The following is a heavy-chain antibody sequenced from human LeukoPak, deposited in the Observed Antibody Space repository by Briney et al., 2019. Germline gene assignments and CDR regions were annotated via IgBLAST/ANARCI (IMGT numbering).Heavy chain of an antibody. D-gene: IGHD6-13*01. Sequence: SETLSPTCTVSGGSISSYYWSWIRQPPGKGLEWIGYIYYSGSTNYNPSLKSRVTISVDTSKNQFSLKLSSVTAADTAVYYCARLYQGSSWYALWGQGTLVTVSS. CDR3: ARLYQGSSWYAL. V-gene: IGHV4-59*08. CDR2: IYYSGST. CDR1: GGSISSYY. J-gene: IGHJ5*02.